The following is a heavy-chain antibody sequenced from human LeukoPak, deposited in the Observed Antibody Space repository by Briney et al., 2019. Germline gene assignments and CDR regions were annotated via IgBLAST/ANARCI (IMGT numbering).Heavy chain of an antibody. CDR1: GGSISSGDYY. J-gene: IGHJ4*02. D-gene: IGHD2-15*01. V-gene: IGHV4-30-4*08. Sequence: SQTLSLTCTVSGGSISSGDYYWSWIRQPPGKGLEWIGYIYYSGSTYYNPSLKSRVTISVDTSKNQFSLKLSSVTAADTAVYYCARGIXSXXSXXXDYXGQGTLVTVSS. CDR2: IYYSGST. CDR3: ARGIXSXXSXXXDY.